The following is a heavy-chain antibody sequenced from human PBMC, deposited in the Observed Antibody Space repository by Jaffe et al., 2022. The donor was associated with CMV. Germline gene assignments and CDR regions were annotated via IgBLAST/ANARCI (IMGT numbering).Heavy chain of an antibody. CDR3: ASYEILTGYWGNYYHGMDV. V-gene: IGHV3-74*03. CDR1: GFTFSRYW. J-gene: IGHJ6*02. Sequence: EVQLVESGGGLVQPGGSLRLSCAASGFTFSRYWMHWVRQAPGKGLVWISSINRDGSSITYADSVKGRFTISRDNAENTLHLQMNSLRAEDTAVYYCASYEILTGYWGNYYHGMDVWGQGTTVTVSS. D-gene: IGHD3-9*01. CDR2: INRDGSSI.